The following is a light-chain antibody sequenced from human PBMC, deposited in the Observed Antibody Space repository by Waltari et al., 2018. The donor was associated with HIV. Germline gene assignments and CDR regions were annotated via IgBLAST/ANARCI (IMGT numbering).Light chain of an antibody. Sequence: EIVLTQSPGTLSLSPGERATLSCRASQSVSSDYVAWYQQKPGQAPRLLIYGASSRATGIPDTFAGSGSGTDFTLTISRLDPEDFAVYYCQQYGSSPYTFGQGTNLEIK. CDR2: GAS. CDR1: QSVSSDY. J-gene: IGKJ2*01. CDR3: QQYGSSPYT. V-gene: IGKV3-20*01.